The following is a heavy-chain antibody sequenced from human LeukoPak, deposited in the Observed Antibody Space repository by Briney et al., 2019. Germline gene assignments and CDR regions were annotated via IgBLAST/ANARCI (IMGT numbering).Heavy chain of an antibody. Sequence: PGRSLRLSCAASGFTFDDHAMHWVRQAPGKGLEWVSGISWNSGSIGYADSVKGRFTISRDNAKNSLYLQMNSLRAEDTALYYCAKDIGAVAGLFDYWGQGTLVTVSS. V-gene: IGHV3-9*01. J-gene: IGHJ4*02. CDR3: AKDIGAVAGLFDY. CDR2: ISWNSGSI. D-gene: IGHD6-19*01. CDR1: GFTFDDHA.